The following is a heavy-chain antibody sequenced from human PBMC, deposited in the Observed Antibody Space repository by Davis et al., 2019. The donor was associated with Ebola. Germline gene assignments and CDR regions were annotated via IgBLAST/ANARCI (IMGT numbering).Heavy chain of an antibody. CDR3: ARHLVGADAFDI. V-gene: IGHV4-59*08. CDR2: IYYSGST. J-gene: IGHJ3*02. D-gene: IGHD1-26*01. Sequence: ESLKISCEVSGFTFSGYWMSWVRQAPGKRLEWIGYIYYSGSTNYNPSLKSRVTISVDTSKNQFSLKLSSVTAADTAVYYCARHLVGADAFDIWGQGTMVTVSS. CDR1: GFTFSGYW.